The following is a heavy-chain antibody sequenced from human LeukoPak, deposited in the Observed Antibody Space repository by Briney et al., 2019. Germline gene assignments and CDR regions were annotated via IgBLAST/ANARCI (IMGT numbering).Heavy chain of an antibody. CDR2: IYSSRST. D-gene: IGHD1-20*01. Sequence: PSQTLSLTCTVSGGSISSGDYYWSWIRQPPGKGLEWVAYIYSSRSTNYNPSLKSRLTISIDTSKKQFSLKMSSVTAADTALYYCARLPAARLISGAFDIWGQGTMVTVSS. V-gene: IGHV4-61*08. CDR1: GGSISSGDYY. J-gene: IGHJ3*02. CDR3: ARLPAARLISGAFDI.